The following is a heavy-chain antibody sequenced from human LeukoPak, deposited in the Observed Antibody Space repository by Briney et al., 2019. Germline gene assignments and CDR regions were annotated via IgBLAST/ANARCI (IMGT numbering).Heavy chain of an antibody. D-gene: IGHD6-13*01. Sequence: GGSLKLSCAASGFTFSRHWMSWVRQAPGKGLEWVSVIFSGGKTQYAESVKGRFTISRDISKNTLYLQMSSLRVEDTAVYYCTRESRRIAAAGIGTFDYWGQGTLVTVSS. CDR1: GFTFSRHW. CDR3: TRESRRIAAAGIGTFDY. J-gene: IGHJ4*02. V-gene: IGHV3-66*01. CDR2: IFSGGKT.